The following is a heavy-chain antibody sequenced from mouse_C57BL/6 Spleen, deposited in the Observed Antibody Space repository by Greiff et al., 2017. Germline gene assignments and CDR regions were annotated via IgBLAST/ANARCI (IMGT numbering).Heavy chain of an antibody. D-gene: IGHD2-1*01. CDR2: ISYDGSN. J-gene: IGHJ4*01. Sequence: VQLQQSGPGLVKPSQSLSLTCSVTGYSITSGYYWNWIRQFPGNKLEWMGYISYDGSNNYNPSLKNRISITRDTSKNQFFLKLNSVTTEDTATYYCARGGIYYGNLYAMDYWGQGTSVTVSS. CDR1: GYSITSGYY. CDR3: ARGGIYYGNLYAMDY. V-gene: IGHV3-6*01.